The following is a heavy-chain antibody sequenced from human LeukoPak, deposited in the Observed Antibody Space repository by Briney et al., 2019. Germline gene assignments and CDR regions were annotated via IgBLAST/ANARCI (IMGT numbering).Heavy chain of an antibody. J-gene: IGHJ4*02. CDR3: AKDVYGEFFWWGDY. V-gene: IGHV3-23*01. CDR1: GFTFSNYA. D-gene: IGHD3-10*02. CDR2: INGRGGST. Sequence: GGSLRLSCAASGFTFSNYAMSWVRQAPEKGLEWVSTINGRGGSTYYADSVKGRFTISRDNSKNTLYLQMNSLRAEDTAVYYCAKDVYGEFFWWGDYWGQGTLVTVSS.